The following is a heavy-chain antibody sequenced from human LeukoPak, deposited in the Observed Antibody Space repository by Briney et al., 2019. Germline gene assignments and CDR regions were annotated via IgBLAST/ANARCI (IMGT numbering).Heavy chain of an antibody. V-gene: IGHV3-7*01. CDR3: ARDARYYYMDV. CDR1: GFTFSNYW. CDR2: IKQDGSEK. J-gene: IGHJ6*03. Sequence: SGGSLRLSCAASGFTFSNYWMSWVRPAPGKGLEWVANIKQDGSEKYYVDSVKGRFTISRDNAKNSLYLQMNSLRPEDTAVYYCARDARYYYMDVWGKGTTVTVSS.